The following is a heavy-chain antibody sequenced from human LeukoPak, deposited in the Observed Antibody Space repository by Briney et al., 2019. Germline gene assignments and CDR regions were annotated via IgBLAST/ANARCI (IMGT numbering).Heavy chain of an antibody. CDR2: IYYSRMT. CDR1: GGSISTHY. V-gene: IGHV4-59*08. D-gene: IGHD6-19*01. J-gene: IGHJ6*01. CDR3: ARVNWQWLVYGLDF. Sequence: SETLSLTCTVSGGSISTHYWSWLRQPPGKGLEWLGYIYYSRMTNYNPFLKSRVTISEETSTNQFSLNLCSVTAADTAVYYCARVNWQWLVYGLDFWGQGATVTVSS.